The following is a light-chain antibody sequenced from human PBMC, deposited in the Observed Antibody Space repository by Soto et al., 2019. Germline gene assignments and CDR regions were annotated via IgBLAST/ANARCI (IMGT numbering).Light chain of an antibody. CDR1: SNDVGGYNY. V-gene: IGLV2-14*01. Sequence: QSVLTQPASVSGSPGQSIAISCTGTSNDVGGYNYVSWYQQEPCKAPKLLIYDVTTRPSGVASRFSGSKSGNTASLNISGLQTEDEANYYCTSYTSISTVVFGGGTKVTVL. CDR2: DVT. J-gene: IGLJ3*02. CDR3: TSYTSISTVV.